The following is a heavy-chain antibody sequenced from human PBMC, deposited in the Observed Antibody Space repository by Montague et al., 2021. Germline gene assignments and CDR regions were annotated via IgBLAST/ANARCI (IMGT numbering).Heavy chain of an antibody. CDR3: TRGDYGGNSGASDY. CDR1: GFTFNTYW. J-gene: IGHJ4*02. D-gene: IGHD4-23*01. V-gene: IGHV3-7*04. CDR2: IRSDGSEK. Sequence: SRRLSCAASGFTFNTYWMSWVRQAPGKGLECVANIRSDGSEKYYVDSVKGRFTISRDNTKNSLCLEMNSLRVEDTAVYYCTRGDYGGNSGASDYWGQGTLVTVSS.